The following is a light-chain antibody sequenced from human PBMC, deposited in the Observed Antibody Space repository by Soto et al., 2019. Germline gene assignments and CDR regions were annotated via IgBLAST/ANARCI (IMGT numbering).Light chain of an antibody. CDR2: DAS. CDR3: QPRRNLLT. J-gene: IGKJ4*01. Sequence: EIVLKVSPATVCLARGERATRSFRASQSVSSYLAWYQQKPGQAPRLLIYDASNRATGIPARFSGSGSGTDFSLSIRSLEPEDFAVSFCQPRRNLLTFGGGTKVDIK. CDR1: QSVSSY. V-gene: IGKV3-11*01.